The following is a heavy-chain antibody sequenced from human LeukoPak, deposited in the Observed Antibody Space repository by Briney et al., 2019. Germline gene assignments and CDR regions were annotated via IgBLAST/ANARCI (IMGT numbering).Heavy chain of an antibody. CDR1: GYTFTSHY. CDR3: ARTLNYDSSGFDY. CDR2: IDPSGGST. J-gene: IGHJ4*02. Sequence: GATVKVSCKASGYTFTSHYMHWVRQAPGRGLDWMGIIDPSGGSTSYAQKFQGRVTMTRDTSTSTVYMELSSLRSEDTAVYYCARTLNYDSSGFDYWGQGTLVTVSS. D-gene: IGHD3-22*01. V-gene: IGHV1-46*01.